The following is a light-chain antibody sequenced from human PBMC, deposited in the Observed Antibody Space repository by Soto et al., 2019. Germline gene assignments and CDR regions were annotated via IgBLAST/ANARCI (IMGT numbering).Light chain of an antibody. CDR1: SSDVGGYNY. CDR2: DVS. CDR3: SSYTSSSTLENV. V-gene: IGLV2-14*01. J-gene: IGLJ1*01. Sequence: QSVLTQPASVSGSPVQSITISCTGTSSDVGGYNYVSWYQQHPGKAPKLMIYDVSNRPSGVSNRFSGSKSGNTASLTISGLQAEDEADYYCSSYTSSSTLENVFGTGTKLSVL.